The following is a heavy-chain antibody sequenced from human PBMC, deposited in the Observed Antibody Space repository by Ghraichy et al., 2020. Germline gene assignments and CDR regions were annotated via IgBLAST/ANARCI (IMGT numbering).Heavy chain of an antibody. J-gene: IGHJ5*02. CDR3: ARQELLWFGELPTPYWFDP. Sequence: ESLNISCTVSGGSISSSSYYWGWIRQPPGKGLEWIGSIYYSGSTYYNPSLKSRVTISVDTSKNQFSLKLSSVTAADTAVYYCARQELLWFGELPTPYWFDPWGQGTLVTVSS. CDR2: IYYSGST. D-gene: IGHD3-10*01. CDR1: GGSISSSSYY. V-gene: IGHV4-39*07.